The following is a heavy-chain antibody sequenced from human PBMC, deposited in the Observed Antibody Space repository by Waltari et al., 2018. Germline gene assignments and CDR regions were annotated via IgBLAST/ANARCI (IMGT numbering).Heavy chain of an antibody. D-gene: IGHD3-3*01. CDR2: IYSGGTT. J-gene: IGHJ4*02. CDR3: ARLDFWTGSYY. V-gene: IGHV3-53*01. CDR1: GFTVSNNY. Sequence: EVQLVESGGGLIQPGGSLRLSCAVSGFTVSNNYMSWVRQAPGKGLEWVSVIYSGGTTYYAVSVKGRFTISRASYENTVYLQMSSLRAEDTALYYCARLDFWTGSYYWGQGTLVTVSS.